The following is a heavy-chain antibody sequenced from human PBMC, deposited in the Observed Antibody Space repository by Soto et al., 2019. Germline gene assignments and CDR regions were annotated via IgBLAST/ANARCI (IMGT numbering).Heavy chain of an antibody. V-gene: IGHV1-69*12. CDR1: GGTFSSYA. CDR3: ARPKGYSSSWYLGLDY. CDR2: IIPIFGTA. D-gene: IGHD6-13*01. Sequence: QVQLVQSGAEVKKPGSSVKVSCKASGGTFSSYAISWVRQAPGQGLEWMGGIIPIFGTANYAQKFQGRVTMTEDESTCTAYMEQSSLRSEDTAVYYCARPKGYSSSWYLGLDYWGQGTLVTVSS. J-gene: IGHJ4*02.